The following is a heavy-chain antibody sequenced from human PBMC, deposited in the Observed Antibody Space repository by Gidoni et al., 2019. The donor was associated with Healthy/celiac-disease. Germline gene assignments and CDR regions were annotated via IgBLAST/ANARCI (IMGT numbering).Heavy chain of an antibody. V-gene: IGHV3-30-3*01. Sequence: VQLVESGGGVVQPGRSLRLSCAASGFTFSSYAMPWVRQAPGKGLEWVAVISYDGSNKYYADSVKGRFTISRDNSKNTLYLQMNSLRAEDTAVYYCARDSWEQQLVRWFDPWGQGTLVTVSS. CDR3: ARDSWEQQLVRWFDP. CDR2: ISYDGSNK. J-gene: IGHJ5*02. CDR1: GFTFSSYA. D-gene: IGHD6-13*01.